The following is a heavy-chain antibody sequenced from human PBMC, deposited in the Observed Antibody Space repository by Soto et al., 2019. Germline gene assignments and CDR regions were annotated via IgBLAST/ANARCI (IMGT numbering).Heavy chain of an antibody. Sequence: QVQLQESGPGLVKPSGTLSLTCAVSGGSISSSNWWSWVRQPPGKGLEWIGEIYHSGSTNYNPSLKSQVTISVDKPKNQFSLKLSSVTAADTAVYYCAREAAVAGTGGGEVGYWGQGTLVTVSS. J-gene: IGHJ4*02. D-gene: IGHD6-19*01. CDR2: IYHSGST. V-gene: IGHV4-4*02. CDR1: GGSISSSNW. CDR3: AREAAVAGTGGGEVGY.